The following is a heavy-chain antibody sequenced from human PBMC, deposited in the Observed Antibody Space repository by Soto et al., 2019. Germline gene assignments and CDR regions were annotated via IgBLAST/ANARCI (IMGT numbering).Heavy chain of an antibody. CDR2: INAYNGNT. V-gene: IGHV1-18*01. CDR1: CYTFTTYG. Sequence: ASVNVSCKASCYTFTTYGISWVRQAPGQGLEWMGWINAYNGNTNYAEKLQGRVTMTTDTPTSTAYVDLRSLRSDDTAVYYCARLSLNYGMDVWGQGNTVTVSS. J-gene: IGHJ6*02. D-gene: IGHD3-16*02. CDR3: ARLSLNYGMDV.